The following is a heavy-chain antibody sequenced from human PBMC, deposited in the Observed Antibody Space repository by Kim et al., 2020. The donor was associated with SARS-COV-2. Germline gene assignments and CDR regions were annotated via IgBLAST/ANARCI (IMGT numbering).Heavy chain of an antibody. J-gene: IGHJ5*02. V-gene: IGHV5-10-1*01. D-gene: IGHD3-10*01. CDR2: IDPSDSYT. CDR3: ARGGKIGAHQNWFDP. CDR1: GYSFTSYW. Sequence: GESLKISCKGSGYSFTSYWISWVRQMPGKGLEWMGRIDPSDSYTNYSPSFQGHVTISADKSISTAYLQWSSLKASDTAMYYCARGGKIGAHQNWFDPWGQGTLVTVSS.